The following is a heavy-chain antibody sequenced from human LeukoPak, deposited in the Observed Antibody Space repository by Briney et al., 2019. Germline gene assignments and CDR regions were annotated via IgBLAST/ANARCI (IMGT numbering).Heavy chain of an antibody. CDR2: IWYDGSNK. D-gene: IGHD3-10*01. CDR1: GFTFGSYG. CDR3: ARAITYYYGSGSSYYYYGMDV. V-gene: IGHV3-33*01. Sequence: GGSLRLSCAASGFTFGSYGMHWVRQAPGKGLEWVAVIWYDGSNKYYADSVKGRFTISRDNSKNTLYLQMNSLRAEDTAAYYCARAITYYYGSGSSYYYYGMDVWGQGTTVTVSS. J-gene: IGHJ6*02.